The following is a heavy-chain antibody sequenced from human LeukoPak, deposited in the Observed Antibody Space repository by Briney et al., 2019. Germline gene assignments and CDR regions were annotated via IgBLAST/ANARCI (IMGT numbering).Heavy chain of an antibody. D-gene: IGHD1-26*01. Sequence: SETLSLTCTVSGGSISSGDYYWSWIRQPPGKGPEWIGEINDSGSTNYNPSLKGRVTISVDMSKNQFSLKMNSVTAADTAVYYCARGPVLGTTTYFYYWGQGSLVTVSS. V-gene: IGHV4-39*07. CDR3: ARGPVLGTTTYFYY. J-gene: IGHJ4*02. CDR2: INDSGST. CDR1: GGSISSGDYY.